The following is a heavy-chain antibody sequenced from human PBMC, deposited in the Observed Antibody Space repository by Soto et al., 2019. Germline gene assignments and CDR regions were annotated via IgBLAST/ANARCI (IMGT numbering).Heavy chain of an antibody. D-gene: IGHD3-22*01. CDR3: ARALYYDSSCYYHYYYGMDV. J-gene: IGHJ6*02. V-gene: IGHV3-33*01. Sequence: GGSLRLSCAASGFTFSSYGMHWVRQAPGKGLEWVAVIWYDGSNKYYADSVKGRFTISRDNSKNTLYLQMNSLRAEDTAVYYCARALYYDSSCYYHYYYGMDVWGQGTTVTVSS. CDR1: GFTFSSYG. CDR2: IWYDGSNK.